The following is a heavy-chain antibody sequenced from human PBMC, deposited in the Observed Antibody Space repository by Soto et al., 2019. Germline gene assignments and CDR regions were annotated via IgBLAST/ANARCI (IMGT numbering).Heavy chain of an antibody. CDR3: ASHRYYDFWSGYAVYYYMDV. CDR1: GFTFSDYY. Sequence: PGGSLRLSCAASGFTFSDYYMSWIRQAPGKGLEWVSYISSSGSTIYYADSVKGRFTISRDNAKNSLYLQMNSLRAEDTAVYYCASHRYYDFWSGYAVYYYMDVWGKGITVTVSS. D-gene: IGHD3-3*01. CDR2: ISSSGSTI. J-gene: IGHJ6*03. V-gene: IGHV3-11*01.